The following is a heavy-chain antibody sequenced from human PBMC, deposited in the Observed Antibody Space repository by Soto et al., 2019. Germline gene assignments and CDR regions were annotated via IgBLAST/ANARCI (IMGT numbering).Heavy chain of an antibody. CDR2: IYYSGST. CDR3: ASAYCGGDCYSTNYWYFDL. J-gene: IGHJ2*01. D-gene: IGHD2-21*02. CDR1: GGSISSGGYY. V-gene: IGHV4-31*03. Sequence: PSETLSLTCTVSGGSISSGGYYWSWIRQHPGKGLEWIGYIYYSGSTYYNPSLKSRATISVDTSKNQFSLKLSSVTAADTAAYYCASAYCGGDCYSTNYWYFDLWGSGTLVTVS.